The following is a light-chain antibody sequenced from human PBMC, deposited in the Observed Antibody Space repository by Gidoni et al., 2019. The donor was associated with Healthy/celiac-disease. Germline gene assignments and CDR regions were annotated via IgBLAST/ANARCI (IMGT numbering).Light chain of an antibody. CDR2: GAS. V-gene: IGKV3-20*01. Sequence: DIVLTQSPGTLSLSPGERAPLSCRASQSVSSSYLAWYQQKPGQAPRLLIYGASSRATGIPDRFSGSGSGTDFTLTISRLEPEDFAVYYCQQYGSTQGLTFGGGTKVEIK. CDR3: QQYGSTQGLT. J-gene: IGKJ4*01. CDR1: QSVSSSY.